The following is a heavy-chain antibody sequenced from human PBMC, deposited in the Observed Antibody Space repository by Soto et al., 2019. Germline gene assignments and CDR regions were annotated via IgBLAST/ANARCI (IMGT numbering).Heavy chain of an antibody. CDR2: INPDNAYT. V-gene: IGHV1-2*02. CDR1: GYTFTGSY. CDR3: ARDDGSYLFDF. J-gene: IGHJ4*02. Sequence: ASVKVSCKASGYTFTGSYIHWVRQAPGQGLEWMGWINPDNAYTYYSQKFQGRVTMTMDTSISTAYMDLDRLTSDDTAVYYCARDDGSYLFDFWGQGTQV.